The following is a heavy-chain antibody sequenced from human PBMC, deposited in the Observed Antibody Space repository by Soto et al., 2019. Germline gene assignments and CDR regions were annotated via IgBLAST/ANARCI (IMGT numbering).Heavy chain of an antibody. CDR3: ARTYSSSFPFDP. CDR2: IDWDDDK. V-gene: IGHV2-70*01. D-gene: IGHD6-13*01. Sequence: SGPTLVNPTQTHTLTCTFSGFSLSTSGMCVSWIRQPPGKALEWLALIDWDDDKYYSTSLKTRLTISKDTSKNQVVLTMTNTDPVDTATYYCARTYSSSFPFDPWGQGTLVTVSS. J-gene: IGHJ5*02. CDR1: GFSLSTSGMC.